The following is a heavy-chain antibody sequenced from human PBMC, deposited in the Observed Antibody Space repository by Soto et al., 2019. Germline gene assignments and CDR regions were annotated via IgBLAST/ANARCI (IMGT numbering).Heavy chain of an antibody. CDR1: GGSISSGGYY. V-gene: IGHV4-31*03. D-gene: IGHD3-10*01. J-gene: IGHJ5*02. Sequence: QVQLQESGPGLVKPSQTLSLACTVSGGSISSGGYYWSWIRQHPGKGLEWIGYIYYSGSTYYNPSLKSRVTISVDTSKNQFSLKLSSVTAADTAVYYCARGGSGSYGVFDPWGQGTLVTVSS. CDR3: ARGGSGSYGVFDP. CDR2: IYYSGST.